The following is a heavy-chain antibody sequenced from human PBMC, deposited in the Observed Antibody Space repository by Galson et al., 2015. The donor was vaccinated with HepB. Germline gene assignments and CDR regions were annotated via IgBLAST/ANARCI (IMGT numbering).Heavy chain of an antibody. V-gene: IGHV3-74*03. CDR3: AGFGWAWYLRY. CDR1: GSVFRNDW. J-gene: IGHJ4*02. CDR2: INTDGSFT. Sequence: SLRLSCAASGSVFRNDWVHWVRQAPGKGLVWVARINTDGSFTECADSVEGRFTISRDNARNTLYLQMTDLRVDDTAIYYCAGFGWAWYLRYWGQGAVVTVSS. D-gene: IGHD3-3*01.